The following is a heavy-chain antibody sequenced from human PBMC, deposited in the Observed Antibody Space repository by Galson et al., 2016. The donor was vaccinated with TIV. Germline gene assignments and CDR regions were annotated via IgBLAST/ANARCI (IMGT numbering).Heavy chain of an antibody. V-gene: IGHV1-2*02. Sequence: SVKVSCKASGDTFTGYYVHWVRQAPGQGLEWMGWIDPRNVATNYAQKFQGRVTMTRDTSISTAHMELTRLTPDDTAVYYCARARYGDYFDYWGQGTLVTVSS. CDR3: ARARYGDYFDY. CDR1: GDTFTGYY. D-gene: IGHD4-17*01. CDR2: IDPRNVAT. J-gene: IGHJ4*02.